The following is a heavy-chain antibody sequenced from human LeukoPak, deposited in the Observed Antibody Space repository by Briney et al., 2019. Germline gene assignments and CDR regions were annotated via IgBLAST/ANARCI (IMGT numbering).Heavy chain of an antibody. Sequence: GASVKVSCKASGYTFTGYYMHWVRQAPGQGLEWMGWINPNSGGTNYAQKFQGRVTMTRNTSISTAYMELSSLRSEDTAVYYCARASSSWYVYWGQGTLVTVSS. D-gene: IGHD6-13*01. J-gene: IGHJ4*02. CDR3: ARASSSWYVY. CDR2: INPNSGGT. V-gene: IGHV1-2*02. CDR1: GYTFTGYY.